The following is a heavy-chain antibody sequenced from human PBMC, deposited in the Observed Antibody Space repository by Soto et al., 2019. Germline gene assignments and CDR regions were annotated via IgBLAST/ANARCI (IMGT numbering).Heavy chain of an antibody. Sequence: EVQLLESGGGLVQPGGSLRLSCAASGFTFNNYAMSWVRQAPGKGLEWVSAISDGGDRTYYIGSVKGRFTISKDNSKNTLYLQMNSLRIEDTAVYYCGKDLSPGGLESWGQGTLVTVSS. J-gene: IGHJ4*02. CDR3: GKDLSPGGLES. CDR2: ISDGGDRT. V-gene: IGHV3-23*01. CDR1: GFTFNNYA. D-gene: IGHD3-16*01.